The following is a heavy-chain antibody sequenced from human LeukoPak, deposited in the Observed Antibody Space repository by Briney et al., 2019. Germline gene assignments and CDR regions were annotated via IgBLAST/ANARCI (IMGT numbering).Heavy chain of an antibody. D-gene: IGHD3-9*01. Sequence: SETLSLTCAVYGGSFSGYYWSWIRQPPGKGLEWIGEINHSGSTNYNPSLRSRVTISVDTSKNQFSLKLSSVTAADTAVYYCARVGDYDILTGYYGVDYWGQGTLVTVSS. CDR3: ARVGDYDILTGYYGVDY. J-gene: IGHJ4*02. V-gene: IGHV4-34*01. CDR1: GGSFSGYY. CDR2: INHSGST.